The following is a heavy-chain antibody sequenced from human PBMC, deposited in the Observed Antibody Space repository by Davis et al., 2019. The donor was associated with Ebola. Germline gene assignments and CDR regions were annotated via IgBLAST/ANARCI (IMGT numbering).Heavy chain of an antibody. CDR2: IIPVFGIP. CDR1: GGTFSSYA. D-gene: IGHD3-22*01. Sequence: SVKVSCKASGGTFSSYAISWVRQAPGQGLDWMGGIIPVFGIPKYAQKFQGRVTITADESTSTAFMELCSLRSEDTAVYYCARDRYSDGRGHFFEQSHWGQGTLVTVSS. CDR3: ARDRYSDGRGHFFEQSH. J-gene: IGHJ4*02. V-gene: IGHV1-69*13.